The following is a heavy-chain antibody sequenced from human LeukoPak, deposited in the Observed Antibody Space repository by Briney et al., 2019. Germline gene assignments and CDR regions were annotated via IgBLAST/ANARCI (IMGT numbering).Heavy chain of an antibody. D-gene: IGHD3-16*01. CDR1: GYKFIEDF. J-gene: IGHJ4*02. V-gene: IGHV1-2*02. CDR2: INHDSGFT. CDR3: APTAEAYTSWWRV. Sequence: ASVKVSFKASGYKFIEDFIHWVRQAPGQGLAFMGCINHDSGFTNHAQKFKRRVTITRDTSISTVYLEVRSLASDDTAVYYCAPTAEAYTSWWRVWAQGTLVTVSS.